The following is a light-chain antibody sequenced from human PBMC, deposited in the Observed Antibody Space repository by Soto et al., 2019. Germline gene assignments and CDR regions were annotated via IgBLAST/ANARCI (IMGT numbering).Light chain of an antibody. CDR1: SSNIGSNT. Sequence: QSVLTQPPSASGTPGQRVTISCSGSSSNIGSNTVNWYQQLPGTAPKLLIYSNNQRPSGVPDRFSGSKSGTSASLAISGLQSEDEADYYCAAWDYSLNGRVFGGGTKVTVL. V-gene: IGLV1-44*01. J-gene: IGLJ2*01. CDR3: AAWDYSLNGRV. CDR2: SNN.